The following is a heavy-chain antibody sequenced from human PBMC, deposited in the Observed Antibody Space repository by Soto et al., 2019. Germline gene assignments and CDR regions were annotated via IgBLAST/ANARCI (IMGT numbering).Heavy chain of an antibody. CDR3: ARDTTGYCSSTSCYEAYYYGMDV. CDR1: GGSISSGDYY. Sequence: PSETLSLTCTVSGGSISSGDYYWSWIRQPPGKGLEWIGYIYYSGSTYYNPSLKSRVTISVDTSKNQFSLKLSSVTAADTAVYYCARDTTGYCSSTSCYEAYYYGMDVWGQGTTVTVSS. D-gene: IGHD2-2*01. CDR2: IYYSGST. V-gene: IGHV4-30-4*01. J-gene: IGHJ6*02.